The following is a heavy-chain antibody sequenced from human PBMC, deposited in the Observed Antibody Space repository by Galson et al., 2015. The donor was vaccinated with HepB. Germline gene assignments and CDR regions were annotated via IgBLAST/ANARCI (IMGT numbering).Heavy chain of an antibody. CDR1: GLTFSDYH. V-gene: IGHV3-11*01. Sequence: SLRLSCAASGLTFSDYHMSWIRQAPGKGLEWVSHITSSGINKYYADSVKGRFTVSRDNAKNSLYLYMNTLRADDTAVYYCAREGDPHIYWSALDFWGQGILVTVSS. CDR2: ITSSGINK. CDR3: AREGDPHIYWSALDF. J-gene: IGHJ4*02. D-gene: IGHD3-3*01.